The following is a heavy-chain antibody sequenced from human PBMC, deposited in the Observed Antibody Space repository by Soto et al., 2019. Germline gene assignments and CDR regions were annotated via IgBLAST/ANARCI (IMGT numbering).Heavy chain of an antibody. CDR2: IYYSGST. CDR3: ARDSSIAARSYYFDY. V-gene: IGHV4-31*03. J-gene: IGHJ4*02. CDR1: GGSISSGGYY. Sequence: SETLSLTCTVSGGSISSGGYYWSWIRQHPGKGLEWIGYIYYSGSTYYNPSLKSRVTISVDTSKNQFSLKLSSVTAADTAVYYCARDSSIAARSYYFDYWGQGTLVTVSS. D-gene: IGHD6-6*01.